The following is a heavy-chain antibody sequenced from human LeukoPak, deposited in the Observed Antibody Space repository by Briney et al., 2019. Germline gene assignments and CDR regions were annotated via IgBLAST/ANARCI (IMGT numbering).Heavy chain of an antibody. J-gene: IGHJ4*02. D-gene: IGHD3-10*01. CDR1: GFTFSSYW. V-gene: IGHV3-7*04. Sequence: PGGSLRLSCAASGFTFSSYWMTWVRQAPGKGLEGVANIKQDGSDKHYVDSVKGRFTISRDNAKNSLYLQMNSLTAEDTAVYYCARDGYSSGSRDYWGQGTLVTVSS. CDR3: ARDGYSSGSRDY. CDR2: IKQDGSDK.